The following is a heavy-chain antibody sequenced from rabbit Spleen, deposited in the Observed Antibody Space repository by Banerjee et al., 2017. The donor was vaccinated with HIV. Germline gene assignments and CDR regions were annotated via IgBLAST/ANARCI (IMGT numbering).Heavy chain of an antibody. CDR2: INSNSGNC. CDR1: GFSFNYGYV. CDR3: ARGSAAMTMVITGYYLNL. D-gene: IGHD2-1*01. V-gene: IGHV1S45*01. J-gene: IGHJ4*01. Sequence: QEQLEESGGDLVKPEGSLTLTCTASGFSFNYGYVMCWVRQAPGKGLEWIACINSNSGNCVYARWAKGPFTISKTSSTTVTLEMTSLTAADTATYFCARGSAAMTMVITGYYLNLWGQGTLVTVS.